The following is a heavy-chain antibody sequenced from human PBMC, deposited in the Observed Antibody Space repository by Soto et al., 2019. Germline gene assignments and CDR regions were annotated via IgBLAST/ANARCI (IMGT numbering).Heavy chain of an antibody. J-gene: IGHJ4*02. CDR3: ARLLRLVAHFDY. Sequence: SETLSLTCTVSGGSISSGGYYWSWIRQHPGKGLEWIGYIYYSGSTYYNPSLKSRVTISVDTSKNQFSLKLSSVTAADTAVYYCARLLRLVAHFDYWGQGTLVTVSS. CDR1: GGSISSGGYY. V-gene: IGHV4-31*03. D-gene: IGHD5-12*01. CDR2: IYYSGST.